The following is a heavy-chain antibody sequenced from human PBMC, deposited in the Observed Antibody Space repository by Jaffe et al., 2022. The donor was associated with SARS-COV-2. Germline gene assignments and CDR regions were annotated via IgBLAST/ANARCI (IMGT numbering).Heavy chain of an antibody. CDR3: ARVISDFWRGIYYFDY. D-gene: IGHD3-3*01. V-gene: IGHV1-2*06. J-gene: IGHJ4*02. Sequence: QVQLVQSGAEVKKPGASVKVSCRASGYTFNDYNLHWVRQAPGQGLEWMGRINPSSGGTNYAQKFLGRVTMTSDTSISTAYMDLSSLRYDDTAVYFCARVISDFWRGIYYFDYWGQGTLVTVSS. CDR2: INPSSGGT. CDR1: GYTFNDYN.